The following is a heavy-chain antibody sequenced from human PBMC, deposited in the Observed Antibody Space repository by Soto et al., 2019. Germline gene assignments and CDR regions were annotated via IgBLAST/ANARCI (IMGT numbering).Heavy chain of an antibody. J-gene: IGHJ4*02. D-gene: IGHD3-10*01. CDR3: ARDPESRGLDFWSRGPYGSGTLTVW. Sequence: GGSLRLSCAASGFTFSSYSMNWVRQAPGKGLEWVSSISSSSSYIYYADSVKGRFTISRDNAKNSLYLQMNSLRAEDTAVYYCARDPESRGLDFWSRGPYGSGTLTVWGGQGTLVTVSS. V-gene: IGHV3-21*01. CDR1: GFTFSSYS. CDR2: ISSSSSYI.